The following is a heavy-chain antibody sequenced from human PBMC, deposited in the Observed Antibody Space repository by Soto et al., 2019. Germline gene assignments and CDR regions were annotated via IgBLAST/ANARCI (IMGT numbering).Heavy chain of an antibody. V-gene: IGHV1-18*01. CDR1: GGTFSSYA. CDR2: IIANNGNT. J-gene: IGHJ4*02. Sequence: ASVKVSCKASGGTFSSYAISWVRQAPGQGLEWMGGIIANNGNTNYAEKFQGRVTMTTDTSTSTAYMELRGLTSDDTAVYYCARDAGHYYCSGGSCYSSGENYFDYWGQGTLVTVSS. CDR3: ARDAGHYYCSGGSCYSSGENYFDY. D-gene: IGHD2-15*01.